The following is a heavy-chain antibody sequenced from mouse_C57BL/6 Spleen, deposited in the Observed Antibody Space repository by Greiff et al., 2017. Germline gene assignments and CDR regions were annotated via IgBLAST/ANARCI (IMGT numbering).Heavy chain of an antibody. CDR3: ARRDVGYFDV. J-gene: IGHJ1*03. CDR1: GFTFSDYY. Sequence: VQLKESEGGLVQPGSSMKLSCTASGFTFSDYYMAWVRQVPEKGLEWVANINYDGSSTYYLDSLKSRFILSRDNAKNILYLQMSSLKSEDTATYYCARRDVGYFDVWGTGTTVTVSS. D-gene: IGHD3-3*01. V-gene: IGHV5-16*01. CDR2: INYDGSST.